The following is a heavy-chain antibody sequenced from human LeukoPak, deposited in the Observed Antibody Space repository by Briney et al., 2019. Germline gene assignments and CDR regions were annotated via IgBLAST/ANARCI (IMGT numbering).Heavy chain of an antibody. CDR2: ISNSGST. J-gene: IGHJ6*03. Sequence: SETLSLTCTVSGGPIISHYWTWIRQSPVKGLEWIGDISNSGSTSYNPSLKSRVTISIDTSKNQFSLKLSSVTAADNAVYYCGRDALVGYLSFYYMDVWGKGTTVTVSS. CDR1: GGPIISHY. CDR3: GRDALVGYLSFYYMDV. V-gene: IGHV4-59*11. D-gene: IGHD2-15*01.